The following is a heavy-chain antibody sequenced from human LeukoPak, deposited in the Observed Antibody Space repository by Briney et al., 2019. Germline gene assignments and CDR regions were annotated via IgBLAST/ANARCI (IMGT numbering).Heavy chain of an antibody. J-gene: IGHJ4*02. Sequence: GGSLRLSCAASGFTFSSYAMSWVRQVPGKGLGWVSAISGRGDSTYYPDSVKGRFSISRDNSKNTVYLQMNSLRAEDTAVYYCAKEPSTFDSRGYGYYDYWGQGTLVTVSS. D-gene: IGHD3-22*01. CDR1: GFTFSSYA. V-gene: IGHV3-23*01. CDR3: AKEPSTFDSRGYGYYDY. CDR2: ISGRGDST.